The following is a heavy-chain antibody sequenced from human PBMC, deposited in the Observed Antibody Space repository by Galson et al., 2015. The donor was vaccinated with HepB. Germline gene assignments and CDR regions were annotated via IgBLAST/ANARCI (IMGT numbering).Heavy chain of an antibody. J-gene: IGHJ4*02. V-gene: IGHV1-3*01. CDR3: ARDGEWDIVADY. Sequence: SVKVSCKASGYTFTSYAMHWVRQAPGQRLEWMGWINAGNGNTKYSQKFQGRVTITRDTSASTAYMELGSLRSEDTAVYYCARDGEWDIVADYWGQGTLVTVSS. CDR1: GYTFTSYA. D-gene: IGHD5-12*01. CDR2: INAGNGNT.